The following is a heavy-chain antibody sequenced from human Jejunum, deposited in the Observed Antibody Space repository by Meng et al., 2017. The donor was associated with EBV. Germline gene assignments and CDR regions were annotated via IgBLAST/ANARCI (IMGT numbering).Heavy chain of an antibody. D-gene: IGHD6-6*01. V-gene: IGHV3-21*01. J-gene: IGHJ4*02. CDR2: ISSSSSYI. Sequence: EVQLVESGGGLVKLGGSLRLSCAASGFTFSSYSMNWVRQAPWKGLEWVSFISSSSSYIYYADSVKGRFTISRDNAKNSLYLQMNSLRAEDTAVYYCARGIYSSSGYFDYWGQGTLVTVSS. CDR3: ARGIYSSSGYFDY. CDR1: GFTFSSYS.